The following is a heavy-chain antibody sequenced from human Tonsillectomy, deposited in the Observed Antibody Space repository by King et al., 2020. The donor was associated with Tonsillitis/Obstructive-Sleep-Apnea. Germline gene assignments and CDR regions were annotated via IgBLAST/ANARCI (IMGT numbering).Heavy chain of an antibody. V-gene: IGHV3-23*04. D-gene: IGHD5-18*01. CDR3: AKDRERFSSGYSYGFDY. J-gene: IGHJ4*02. Sequence: VQLVESGGGLVQPGGSLRLSCAASGFTFSSYAMSWVRQAPGKGLEWVSAISGSGGSTYYADSVKGRFTISRDNSKNTLYLQMNSLRAEDTAVYYCAKDRERFSSGYSYGFDYWGQGTLVTVSS. CDR1: GFTFSSYA. CDR2: ISGSGGST.